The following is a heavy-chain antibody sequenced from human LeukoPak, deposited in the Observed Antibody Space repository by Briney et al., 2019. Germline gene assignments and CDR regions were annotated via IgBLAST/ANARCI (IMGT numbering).Heavy chain of an antibody. CDR1: GFTVSSNY. CDR3: GRGLPADSGCIDY. D-gene: IGHD6-19*01. V-gene: IGHV3-53*01. Sequence: GGSLRLSCAASGFTVSSNYMSWVRQAPGKGLEWVSVIYSGGSTYYADSVKGRFTISRDNSKNTLYLQMNSLRAADTAVYYCGRGLPADSGCIDYWGQGNLVTVSS. J-gene: IGHJ4*02. CDR2: IYSGGST.